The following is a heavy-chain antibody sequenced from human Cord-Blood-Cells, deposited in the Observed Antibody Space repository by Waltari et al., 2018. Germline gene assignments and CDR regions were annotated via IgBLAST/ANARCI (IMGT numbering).Heavy chain of an antibody. CDR1: GFTFSNAW. CDR2: IKSKTDGWTT. D-gene: IGHD2-2*01. V-gene: IGHV3-15*01. CDR3: TTEGGGYCSSTSCYDAFDI. Sequence: EVQLVESGGGLVKPGGSLRLSCAASGFTFSNAWMSWVRQAPGTALDWVGRIKSKTDGWTTYYAAPVKGRFTISRDDSKNTLYLQMNSLKTEDTAVYYCTTEGGGYCSSTSCYDAFDIWGQGTMVTVSS. J-gene: IGHJ3*02.